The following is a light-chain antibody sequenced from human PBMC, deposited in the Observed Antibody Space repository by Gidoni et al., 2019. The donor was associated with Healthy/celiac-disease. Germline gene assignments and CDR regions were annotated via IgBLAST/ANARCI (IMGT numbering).Light chain of an antibody. CDR1: QSVSSY. Sequence: EIVLTQSPATLSLSPGERATLSCRASQSVSSYLAWYQQTPGQAPRLLIYDASNSATGIPARFSGSGSGPAFTLPISSLEPEDFAVYYCHRGFTFGPGTKVDIK. CDR3: HRGFT. V-gene: IGKV3-11*01. J-gene: IGKJ3*01. CDR2: DAS.